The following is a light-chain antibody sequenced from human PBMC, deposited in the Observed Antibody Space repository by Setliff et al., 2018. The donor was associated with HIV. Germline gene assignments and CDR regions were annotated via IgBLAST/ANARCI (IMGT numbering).Light chain of an antibody. CDR1: SSDIGDTYS. J-gene: IGLJ1*01. CDR2: DAT. CDR3: SSYAGSYTFYV. V-gene: IGLV2-14*03. Sequence: QSALAQPVSVSGSPGQSITISCTGTSSDIGDTYSVSWYQQHPGKVPKLLIYDATHRPSGVSSRFSASKSGNTASLTISGLQAEDEAGYYCSSYAGSYTFYVFGTGTKVTVL.